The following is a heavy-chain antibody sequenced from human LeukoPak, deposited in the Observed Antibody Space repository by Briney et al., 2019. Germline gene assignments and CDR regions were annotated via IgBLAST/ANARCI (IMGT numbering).Heavy chain of an antibody. CDR1: GGSISSYY. V-gene: IGHV4-59*08. D-gene: IGHD3-3*01. Sequence: SETLSLTCTVSGGSISSYYWNWIRQPPGKGLEWIGYIYYSGSTNYNPSLKSRVTISVDTSKNQFSLKVTSVTAADTAVYYCAKSPDDFWSGGFDPWGQGTLVTVSS. J-gene: IGHJ5*02. CDR3: AKSPDDFWSGGFDP. CDR2: IYYSGST.